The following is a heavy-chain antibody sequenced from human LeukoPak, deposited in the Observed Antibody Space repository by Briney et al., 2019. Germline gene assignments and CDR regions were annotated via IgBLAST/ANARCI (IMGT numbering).Heavy chain of an antibody. CDR3: ARDYTYYDFSFPY. J-gene: IGHJ4*02. CDR1: GFTVNSNY. D-gene: IGHD3-3*01. V-gene: IGHV3-66*02. CDR2: IYSGGST. Sequence: PGGSLRLSCAASGFTVNSNYMSWVRQAPGKGLEWVSVIYSGGSTYYADSVKGRFTISRDNSKNTLYLQMNSLGAEDTAVYYCARDYTYYDFSFPYWGQGTLVTVSS.